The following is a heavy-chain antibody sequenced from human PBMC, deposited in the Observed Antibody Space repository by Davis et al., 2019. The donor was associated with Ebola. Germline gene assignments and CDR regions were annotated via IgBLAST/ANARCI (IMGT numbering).Heavy chain of an antibody. CDR3: AKDYRSPSRNYGGPGY. CDR1: GFTFSSYG. D-gene: IGHD1-7*01. J-gene: IGHJ4*02. V-gene: IGHV3-30*18. Sequence: PGGSLRLSCAASGFTFSSYGMHWVRQAPGKGLEWVAVISYDGSNKYYADSVKGRFTISRDNSKNTLYLQMNSLRAEDTAVYYCAKDYRSPSRNYGGPGYWGQGTLVTVSS. CDR2: ISYDGSNK.